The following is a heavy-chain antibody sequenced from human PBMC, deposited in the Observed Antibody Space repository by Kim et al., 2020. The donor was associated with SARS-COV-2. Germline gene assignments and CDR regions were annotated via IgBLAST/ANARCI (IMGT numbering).Heavy chain of an antibody. Sequence: SETLSLTCTVSGGSISSYYWSWIRQPPGKGLEWIGYIYYSGSTNYNPSLKSRVTISVDTSKNQFSLKLSSVTAADTAVYYCARERELGINWYFDLWGRGTLVTVSS. CDR1: GGSISSYY. CDR3: ARERELGINWYFDL. V-gene: IGHV4-59*01. J-gene: IGHJ2*01. CDR2: IYYSGST. D-gene: IGHD7-27*01.